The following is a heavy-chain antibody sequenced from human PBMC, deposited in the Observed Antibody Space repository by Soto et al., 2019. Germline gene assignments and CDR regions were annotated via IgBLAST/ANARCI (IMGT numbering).Heavy chain of an antibody. J-gene: IGHJ6*02. D-gene: IGHD2-2*01. Sequence: QVQLVQSGAEVKKPGSSVKVSCKASGGTFSSYAISWVRQAPGQGLEWRGGIIPISGTANYAQKFQGRVTITADESTSTAYMGLSSLRSEDTAVYYCARSQGSSTSLAIYYYYYYGMDVWGQGTTVTVSS. CDR3: ARSQGSSTSLAIYYYYYYGMDV. CDR1: GGTFSSYA. CDR2: IIPISGTA. V-gene: IGHV1-69*01.